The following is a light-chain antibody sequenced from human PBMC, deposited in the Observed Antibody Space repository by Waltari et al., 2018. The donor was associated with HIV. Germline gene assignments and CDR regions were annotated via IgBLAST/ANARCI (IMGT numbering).Light chain of an antibody. Sequence: QSALTQPPSASGSPGQSVTISCTGTSSDVGGYNYVSWYRHHPGKAPKLMIYEVSQRPSGVPDRFSGSKSGNTAALTVSGLQAEDEADYYCSSYAGSNNLVFGGGTKLTVL. CDR3: SSYAGSNNLV. CDR1: SSDVGGYNY. CDR2: EVS. J-gene: IGLJ2*01. V-gene: IGLV2-8*01.